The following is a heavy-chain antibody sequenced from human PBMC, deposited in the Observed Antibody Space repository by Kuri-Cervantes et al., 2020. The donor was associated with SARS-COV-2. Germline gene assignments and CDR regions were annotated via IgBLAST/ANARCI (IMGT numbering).Heavy chain of an antibody. CDR3: AREGGGTIQYYYYGMDV. V-gene: IGHV1-2*04. D-gene: IGHD3-3*01. Sequence: GGSLRLSCKASGYSFTVYHIHWVRQAPGQGLEWMGWINPNSGGTNYAQKFQGWVTMTRDTSISTAYMELSRLRSDDTAVYYCAREGGGTIQYYYYGMDVWGQGTTVTVSS. J-gene: IGHJ6*02. CDR1: GYSFTVYH. CDR2: INPNSGGT.